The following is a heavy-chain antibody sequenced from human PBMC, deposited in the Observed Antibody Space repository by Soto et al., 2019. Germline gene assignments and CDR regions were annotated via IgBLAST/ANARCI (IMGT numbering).Heavy chain of an antibody. CDR3: AREIVVVPAATDY. J-gene: IGHJ4*02. Sequence: SETLSLTCTVSGGSISSGDYYWSWIRQPPGKGLERIGYIYYSGSTYYNPSLKSRVTISVDTSKNQFSLKLSSVTAADTAVYYCAREIVVVPAATDYWGQGTLVTVSS. CDR1: GGSISSGDYY. V-gene: IGHV4-30-4*01. D-gene: IGHD2-2*01. CDR2: IYYSGST.